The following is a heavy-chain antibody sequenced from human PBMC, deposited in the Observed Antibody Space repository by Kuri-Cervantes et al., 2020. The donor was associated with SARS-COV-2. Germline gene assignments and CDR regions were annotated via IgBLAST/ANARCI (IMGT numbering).Heavy chain of an antibody. CDR1: GFTFSTYR. Sequence: GESLKISCAASGFTFSTYRMHWIRQAPGKGLEYVSAITSDGDTTFYADSVKGRFTISRDNSKNTLYLQLGSLRAEDMAVYYCARQGRRGPFFDYWGQGTLVTVSS. D-gene: IGHD1-26*01. CDR2: ITSDGDTT. V-gene: IGHV3-64*02. CDR3: ARQGRRGPFFDY. J-gene: IGHJ4*02.